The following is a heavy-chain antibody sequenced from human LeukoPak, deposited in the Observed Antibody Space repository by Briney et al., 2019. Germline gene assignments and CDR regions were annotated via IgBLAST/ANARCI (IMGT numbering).Heavy chain of an antibody. D-gene: IGHD1-26*01. CDR2: ITGSGGST. V-gene: IGHV3-23*01. CDR1: GFTFSSYD. J-gene: IGHJ2*01. CDR3: AKGNWGERLDWYFDL. Sequence: PGGSLRLSCAASGFTFSSYDMSWVRQAPGSGLEWVSGITGSGGSTYYADPAKGRFTITRDNSKNTLYLQMQSLRAEDTAVYYCAKGNWGERLDWYFDLWGRGTLVTVSS.